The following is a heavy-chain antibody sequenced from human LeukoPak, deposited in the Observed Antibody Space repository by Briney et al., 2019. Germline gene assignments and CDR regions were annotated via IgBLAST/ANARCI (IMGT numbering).Heavy chain of an antibody. V-gene: IGHV3-30-3*01. D-gene: IGHD5-18*01. CDR2: ISYDGSNK. Sequence: GGSLRLSCAASGFTFSSYAMHWVRQAPGKGLEWVAVISYDGSNKYYADSVKGRFTISRDNSKNTLYLQMNSLRAEDTAVYYCVVGDTAMGFDYWGQGTLVTVSS. CDR3: VVGDTAMGFDY. CDR1: GFTFSSYA. J-gene: IGHJ4*02.